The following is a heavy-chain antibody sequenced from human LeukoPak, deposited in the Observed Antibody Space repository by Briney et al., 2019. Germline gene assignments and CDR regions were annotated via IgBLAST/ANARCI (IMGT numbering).Heavy chain of an antibody. CDR3: ARGFSGSSSWYGGYNWFDP. CDR1: GGTFSSYA. V-gene: IGHV1-8*02. CDR2: MNPNSGNT. J-gene: IGHJ5*02. D-gene: IGHD6-13*01. Sequence: GASVKVSCKASGGTFSSYAINWVRQATGQGLEWMGWMNPNSGNTGYAQKFQGRVTMTRNTSISTAYMELSSLRSEDTAVYYCARGFSGSSSWYGGYNWFDPWGQGTLVTVSS.